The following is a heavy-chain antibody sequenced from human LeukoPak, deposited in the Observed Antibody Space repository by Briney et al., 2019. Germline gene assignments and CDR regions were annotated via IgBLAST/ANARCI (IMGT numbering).Heavy chain of an antibody. CDR1: GGTFSSYS. D-gene: IGHD6-25*01. J-gene: IGHJ4*02. CDR3: ARAAISGYDY. V-gene: IGHV1-69*04. Sequence: SVKVSCKASGGTFSSYSISWVRQAPGQGPEWLGRITPNLAITDYAQKFRGRVTLTADKSTSTVYMELGSLTSEDTAVYYCARAAISGYDYWGQGTLVTVSS. CDR2: ITPNLAIT.